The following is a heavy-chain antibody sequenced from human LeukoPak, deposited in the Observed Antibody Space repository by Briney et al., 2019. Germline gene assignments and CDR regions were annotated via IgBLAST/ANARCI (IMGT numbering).Heavy chain of an antibody. D-gene: IGHD5-24*01. CDR3: ARQQLKTMASFDY. Sequence: SETLSLTRTVSDGSISSYYWSWIRQPAGKGLEWIGRIYMNGSTNYNPSLKSRITMSVDTSKNQFSLKLSSVTAADTAVYYCARQQLKTMASFDYWGPGTLVTVSS. CDR2: IYMNGST. J-gene: IGHJ4*02. V-gene: IGHV4-4*07. CDR1: DGSISSYY.